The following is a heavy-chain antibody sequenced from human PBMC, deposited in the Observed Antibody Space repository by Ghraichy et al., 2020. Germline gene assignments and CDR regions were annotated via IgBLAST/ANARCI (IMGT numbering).Heavy chain of an antibody. CDR1: GFTFSSYS. CDR2: ISSSSSYI. V-gene: IGHV3-21*01. D-gene: IGHD3-10*01. J-gene: IGHJ4*02. CDR3: ARGTQGFGYFDY. Sequence: GGSLRLSCAASGFTFSSYSMNWVRQAPGKGLEWVSSISSSSSYIYYADSVKGRFTISRDNAKNSLYLQMNSLRAEDTAVYYCARGTQGFGYFDYWGQGTLVTVSS.